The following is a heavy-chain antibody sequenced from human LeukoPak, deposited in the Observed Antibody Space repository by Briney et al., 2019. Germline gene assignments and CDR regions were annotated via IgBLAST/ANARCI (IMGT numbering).Heavy chain of an antibody. CDR1: GGTFSSYA. V-gene: IGHV1-69*04. CDR2: IIPILGIA. D-gene: IGHD5-24*01. Sequence: SVKVSCKASGGTFSSYAISWVRQAPGQGLEWMGRIIPILGIANYAQKFQGRVTITADKSTSTAYMELSSLRSEDTAVYYCARGVKLAWESYWYFDLWGRGTLVTVSS. J-gene: IGHJ2*01. CDR3: ARGVKLAWESYWYFDL.